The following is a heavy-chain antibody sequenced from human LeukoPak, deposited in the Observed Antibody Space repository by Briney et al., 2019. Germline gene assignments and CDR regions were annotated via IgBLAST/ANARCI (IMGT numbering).Heavy chain of an antibody. CDR3: AWDSPGYGGYSY. J-gene: IGHJ4*02. V-gene: IGHV3-74*01. Sequence: QTGGSLRLSCTASGFTFSNTWMNWVRQAPGEGLVWVSRIRSDGSDAIYADSVKGRFTISRDNAENTLYLQMNSLRAEDTAVYYCAWDSPGYGGYSYCGQGTLVTVSS. CDR2: IRSDGSDA. D-gene: IGHD5-12*01. CDR1: GFTFSNTW.